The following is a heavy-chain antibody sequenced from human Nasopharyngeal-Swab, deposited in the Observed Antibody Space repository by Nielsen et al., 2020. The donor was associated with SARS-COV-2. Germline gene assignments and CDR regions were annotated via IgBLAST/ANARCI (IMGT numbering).Heavy chain of an antibody. CDR1: GYTFTSYA. Sequence: ASVKVSCKASGYTFTSYAMHWVRQAPGRRLEWMGWINAGNGNTKYSQKFQGRVTITRDTSASTAYMELSSLRSEDTAVYYCARDPSGYGEIDYWGQGTLVTVSS. CDR3: ARDPSGYGEIDY. D-gene: IGHD5-12*01. J-gene: IGHJ4*02. CDR2: INAGNGNT. V-gene: IGHV1-3*01.